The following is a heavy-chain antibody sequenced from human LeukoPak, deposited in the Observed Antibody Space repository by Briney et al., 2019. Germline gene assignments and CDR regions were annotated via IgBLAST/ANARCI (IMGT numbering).Heavy chain of an antibody. CDR2: IYYSGST. D-gene: IGHD2-15*01. V-gene: IGHV4-39*07. J-gene: IGHJ5*02. CDR1: GGSISGSSYY. Sequence: SETLSLTCTVSGGSISGSSYYWGWIRQPPGKGLEWIGSIYYSGSTYYNPSLKSRVTISVDTSKNQFSLKLSSVTAADTAVYYCARESKDIVVVVAATRWFDPWGQGTLVTVSS. CDR3: ARESKDIVVVVAATRWFDP.